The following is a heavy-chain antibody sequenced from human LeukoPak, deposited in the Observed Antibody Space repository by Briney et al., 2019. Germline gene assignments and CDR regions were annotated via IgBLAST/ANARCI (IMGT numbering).Heavy chain of an antibody. V-gene: IGHV3-30*14. J-gene: IGHJ4*02. CDR2: ISYDGSNK. CDR3: ARDGKSSSSALDY. CDR1: GFTFSSYA. Sequence: GGSLRLSCAASGFTFSSYAMHWVRQAPGKGLEWVAVISYDGSNKYYADSVKGRFTISRDNSKNTLYLQMNSLRAEDTAVYYCARDGKSSSSALDYWGQGTLVTVSS. D-gene: IGHD6-6*01.